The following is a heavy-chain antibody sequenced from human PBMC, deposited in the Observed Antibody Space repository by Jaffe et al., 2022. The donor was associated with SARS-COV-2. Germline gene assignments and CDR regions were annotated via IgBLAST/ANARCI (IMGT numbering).Heavy chain of an antibody. CDR2: IHHSGIT. Sequence: QVQLQESGPGLVKPSETLSLTCTVSDHSIRSDNYWAWIRQPPGMGLEWIGAIHHSGITYYNPSLKSRVTISADTSKNQFSLRLSSVTAADTAVYYCARDPPTCTCCYTSWGQGTLVTVSS. J-gene: IGHJ4*02. CDR1: DHSIRSDNY. D-gene: IGHD2-2*02. V-gene: IGHV4-38-2*02. CDR3: ARDPPTCTCCYTS.